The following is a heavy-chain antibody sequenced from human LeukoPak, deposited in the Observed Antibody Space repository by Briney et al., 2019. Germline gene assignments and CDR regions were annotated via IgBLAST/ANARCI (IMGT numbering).Heavy chain of an antibody. CDR2: MNNTGDRI. CDR3: AREVYSSHYYFDY. CDR1: GFTFSDYW. Sequence: PGGSLRLSCTASGFTFSDYWMHWVRQPPGKGPVWVSRMNNTGDRITYADSVKGRFTISRDNAKNTLYLQMSSLRAEDTAVYYCAREVYSSHYYFDYWGQGTLVTVSS. D-gene: IGHD6-19*01. J-gene: IGHJ4*02. V-gene: IGHV3-74*01.